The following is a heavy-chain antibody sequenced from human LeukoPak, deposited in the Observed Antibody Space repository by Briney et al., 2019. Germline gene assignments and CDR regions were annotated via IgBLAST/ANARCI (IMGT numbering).Heavy chain of an antibody. J-gene: IGHJ5*02. Sequence: SETLSLTCAVYGGSFSGYYWSWIRQPPGKGLEWIGEINHSGSTNYNPSLKSRVTISVDTSKNQFSLKLSSVTAADTAVYYCARVPGGSYWGGDYNWFDPWGQGTLVTVSS. CDR2: INHSGST. CDR3: ARVPGGSYWGGDYNWFDP. V-gene: IGHV4-34*01. CDR1: GGSFSGYY. D-gene: IGHD1-26*01.